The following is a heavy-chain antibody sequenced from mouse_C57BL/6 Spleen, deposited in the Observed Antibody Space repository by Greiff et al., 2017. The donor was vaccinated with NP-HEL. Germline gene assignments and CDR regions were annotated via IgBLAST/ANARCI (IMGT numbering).Heavy chain of an antibody. V-gene: IGHV1-80*01. Sequence: QVQLQQSGAELVKPGASLKISCKASGYAFSSYWMNWVKQRPGKGLEWIGQIYPGDGDTNYNGKFKGKATLTADKSSSTAYMQLSSLTSEDSAVYFCARSRAYGSLFDYWGQGTTLTVSS. CDR1: GYAFSSYW. CDR3: ARSRAYGSLFDY. J-gene: IGHJ2*01. CDR2: IYPGDGDT. D-gene: IGHD1-1*01.